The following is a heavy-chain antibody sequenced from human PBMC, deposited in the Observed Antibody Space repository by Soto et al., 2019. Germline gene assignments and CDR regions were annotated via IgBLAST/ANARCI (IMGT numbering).Heavy chain of an antibody. CDR1: GGSISSYY. CDR3: ARGVVVVAATTFPYYYYYMDV. J-gene: IGHJ6*03. Sequence: SETLSLTCTVSGGSISSYYWSWIRQPPGKGLEWIGEINHSGSTNYNPSLKSRVTISVDTSKNQFSLKLSSVTAADTAVYYCARGVVVVAATTFPYYYYYMDVWGKGTTVTVSS. V-gene: IGHV4-34*01. D-gene: IGHD2-15*01. CDR2: INHSGST.